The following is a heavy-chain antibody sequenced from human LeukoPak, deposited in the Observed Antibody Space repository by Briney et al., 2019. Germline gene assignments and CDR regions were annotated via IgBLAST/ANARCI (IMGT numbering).Heavy chain of an antibody. V-gene: IGHV4-39*07. CDR2: IYYSGST. D-gene: IGHD5-18*01. CDR1: GGSISSSSYY. CDR3: ARVAVDTAMPNFDY. Sequence: SETLSLTCTVSGGSISSSSYYWGWIRQPPGKGLEWIGSIYYSGSTYYNPSLKSRVTISVDTSKNQFSLKLSSVTAADTAVYYCARVAVDTAMPNFDYWGQGTLVTLSS. J-gene: IGHJ4*02.